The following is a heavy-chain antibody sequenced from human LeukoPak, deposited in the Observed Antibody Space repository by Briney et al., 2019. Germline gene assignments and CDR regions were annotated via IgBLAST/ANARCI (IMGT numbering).Heavy chain of an antibody. D-gene: IGHD2-2*01. CDR1: GGSFSGYY. J-gene: IGHJ4*02. Sequence: SETLSLTCAVYGGSFSGYYWSWIRQPPGKGLEWIGEINHSGSTNYNPSLKSRVTISVDTSKNQFSLKLSSVTAADTAAYYCARGGDIVVVPAATGPKGTFDYWGQGTLVTVSS. CDR2: INHSGST. V-gene: IGHV4-34*01. CDR3: ARGGDIVVVPAATGPKGTFDY.